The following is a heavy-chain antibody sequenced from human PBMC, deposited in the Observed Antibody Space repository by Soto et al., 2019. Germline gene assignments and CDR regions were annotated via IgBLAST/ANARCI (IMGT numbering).Heavy chain of an antibody. CDR2: IYYIGNT. J-gene: IGHJ4*02. V-gene: IGHV4-39*02. Sequence: SETLSLTCTVSGGSISTRSSYWGWIRQPPGKGLEWIGSIYYIGNTYYNPSLKSRVAISIDSSKTRFSLNLNSVTTADTAVYYCAKDNEHYDYVWGSYRYPPCWDYWGQGTLVTVSS. CDR1: GGSISTRSSY. D-gene: IGHD3-16*02. CDR3: AKDNEHYDYVWGSYRYPPCWDY.